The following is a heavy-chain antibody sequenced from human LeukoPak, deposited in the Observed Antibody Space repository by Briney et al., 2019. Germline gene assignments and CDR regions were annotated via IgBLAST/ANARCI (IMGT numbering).Heavy chain of an antibody. D-gene: IGHD3-10*01. CDR3: TTDLGLTMIRGVIVY. V-gene: IGHV3-15*01. J-gene: IGHJ4*02. Sequence: GGALRLSCTASVVTFTNAWMNGGREAPGRGVEWVGRIKSKGDGETTDYAAPVKGRFTMSRDDSKATLYLQMNSLKAEDTAVYYCTTDLGLTMIRGVIVYWGQGALVTVSS. CDR2: IKSKGDGETT. CDR1: VVTFTNAW.